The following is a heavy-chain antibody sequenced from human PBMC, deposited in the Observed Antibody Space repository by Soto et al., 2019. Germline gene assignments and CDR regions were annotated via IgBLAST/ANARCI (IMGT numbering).Heavy chain of an antibody. V-gene: IGHV1-46*03. CDR3: ARKQDYYDSSEPFDH. D-gene: IGHD3-22*01. CDR1: GYTFTSYY. CDR2: INPSGGST. Sequence: QVQLVQSGAEVKKPGASVKVSCKASGYTFTSYYMHWVRQAPGQGLEWMGIINPSGGSTSYEQKYQRRVTMTRDTSKSTVYMELSSLRSEDTAVYYCARKQDYYDSSEPFDHWGQGTLVTVSS. J-gene: IGHJ4*02.